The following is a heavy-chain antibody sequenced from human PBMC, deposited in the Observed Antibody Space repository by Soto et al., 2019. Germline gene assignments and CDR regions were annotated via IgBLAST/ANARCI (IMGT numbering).Heavy chain of an antibody. CDR3: GSVRPSGYVLS. D-gene: IGHD6-25*01. Sequence: SETLSLTCGVSGASISGYYWTWIRQSPGKGLEWIGYVYFSGNTNYNPSLKSRVTISIDTSKNQFSLRLASVTAADTAFYYCGSVRPSGYVLSWGQGTLVTVSS. CDR1: GASISGYY. J-gene: IGHJ5*02. V-gene: IGHV4-59*01. CDR2: VYFSGNT.